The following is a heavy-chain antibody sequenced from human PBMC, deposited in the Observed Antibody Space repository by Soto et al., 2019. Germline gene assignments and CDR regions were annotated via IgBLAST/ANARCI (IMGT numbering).Heavy chain of an antibody. D-gene: IGHD6-13*01. CDR2: ISAYNGNT. J-gene: IGHJ6*02. Sequence: GASEKVSCKASGYTFTSYGISWVRQAPGQGLEWMRWISAYNGNTNYAQKLQGRVTMTTDTSTRTAYLELRSLRSDDTAVYYCARDEGYRGKEGYYGMDVWGQGTTVTVSS. CDR1: GYTFTSYG. V-gene: IGHV1-18*01. CDR3: ARDEGYRGKEGYYGMDV.